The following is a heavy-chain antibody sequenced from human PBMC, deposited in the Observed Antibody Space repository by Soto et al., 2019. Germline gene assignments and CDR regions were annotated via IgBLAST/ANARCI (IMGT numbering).Heavy chain of an antibody. J-gene: IGHJ6*02. V-gene: IGHV4-39*01. Sequence: SETLSLTCTVSGGSISSSSYYWGWIRQPPGKGLEWIGSIYYSGSTYYNPSLKSRVTISVDTSKNQFSLKLSSVTAADTAVYYCARLEQWLVYGMDVWGQGTTVNVSS. CDR3: ARLEQWLVYGMDV. CDR1: GGSISSSSYY. D-gene: IGHD6-19*01. CDR2: IYYSGST.